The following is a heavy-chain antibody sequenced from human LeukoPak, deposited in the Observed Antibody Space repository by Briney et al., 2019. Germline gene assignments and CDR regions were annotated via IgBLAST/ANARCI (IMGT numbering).Heavy chain of an antibody. CDR3: ARLVEMAPWFDR. CDR2: IYNSGGT. Sequence: PETLSLTSTDPGGSISSYYWSSIRQPAGEGLEWIGRIYNSGGTNYNLSLKSRVTMSIDTSKSQFSLKLSSVTAAHTARYYGARLVEMAPWFDRWGQGTLVTVSS. V-gene: IGHV4-4*07. J-gene: IGHJ5*02. D-gene: IGHD5-24*01. CDR1: GGSISSYY.